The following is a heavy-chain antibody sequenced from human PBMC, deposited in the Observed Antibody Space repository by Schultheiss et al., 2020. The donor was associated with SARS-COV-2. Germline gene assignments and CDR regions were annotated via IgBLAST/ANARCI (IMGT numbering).Heavy chain of an antibody. CDR2: ISYDGSNK. J-gene: IGHJ6*02. Sequence: GGSLRLSCAASGFTFSSYAMHWVRQAPGKGLEWVAVISYDGSNKYYADSVKGRFTISRDNSKNTLYLQMNSLRAEDTAVYYCARGGSGSYSPLYYYGMDVWGQGTTVTVSS. CDR1: GFTFSSYA. V-gene: IGHV3-30-3*01. D-gene: IGHD1-26*01. CDR3: ARGGSGSYSPLYYYGMDV.